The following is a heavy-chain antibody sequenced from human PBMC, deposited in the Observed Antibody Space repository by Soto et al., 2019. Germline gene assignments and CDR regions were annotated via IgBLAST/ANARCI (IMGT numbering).Heavy chain of an antibody. CDR1: GGSISSGGYY. CDR2: IYYSGST. D-gene: IGHD3-10*01. Sequence: QVQLQESGPGLVKPSQTLSLTCTVSGGSISSGGYYWSWIRQHPGKGLEWIGYIYYSGSTYYNPSLKSRVTISVDTSRNQFSLKMNSVSAADTAVYYCARGSGDSGWEFDPWGQGTLVTVSS. CDR3: ARGSGDSGWEFDP. V-gene: IGHV4-31*03. J-gene: IGHJ5*02.